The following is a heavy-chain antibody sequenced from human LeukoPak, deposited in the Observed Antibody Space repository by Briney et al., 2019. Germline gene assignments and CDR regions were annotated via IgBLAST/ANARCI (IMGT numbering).Heavy chain of an antibody. V-gene: IGHV4-34*01. J-gene: IGHJ4*02. D-gene: IGHD6-6*01. CDR3: ARGLAARRFGY. Sequence: SETLSLTCTVSGGSISSYYWSWIRQPPGKGLEWIGEINHSGSTNYNPSLKSRVTISVDTSKNQFSLKLSSVTAADTAVYYCARGLAARRFGYWGQGTLVTVSS. CDR1: GGSISSYY. CDR2: INHSGST.